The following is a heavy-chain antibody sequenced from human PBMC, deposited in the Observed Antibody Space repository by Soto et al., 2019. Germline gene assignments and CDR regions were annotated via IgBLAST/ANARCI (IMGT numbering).Heavy chain of an antibody. CDR1: GGYISSYY. V-gene: IGHV4-59*01. D-gene: IGHD3-9*01. J-gene: IGHJ4*02. CDR2: IYYSGST. CDR3: ARATYYDILTGYPIAFDY. Sequence: SETLSLTCTVSGGYISSYYWSWIRQPPGKGLEWIGYIYYSGSTNYNPSLKSRVTISVDTSKNQFSLKLSSVTAADTAVYYCARATYYDILTGYPIAFDYWGQGTLVTVSS.